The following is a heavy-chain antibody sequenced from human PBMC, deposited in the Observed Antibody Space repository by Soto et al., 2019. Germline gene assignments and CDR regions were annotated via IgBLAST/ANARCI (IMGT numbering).Heavy chain of an antibody. J-gene: IGHJ6*02. D-gene: IGHD3-16*01. Sequence: ASVKVSCKASGYTFTSYGVSWVRQAPGQGLEWMGWISAFNGQNNYIQKVQGRVTLTTEASSSTAYMELRSLGSDDTAVYYCARGGDYYYGLDVWGQGTTVTVSS. CDR3: ARGGDYYYGLDV. V-gene: IGHV1-18*01. CDR1: GYTFTSYG. CDR2: ISAFNGQN.